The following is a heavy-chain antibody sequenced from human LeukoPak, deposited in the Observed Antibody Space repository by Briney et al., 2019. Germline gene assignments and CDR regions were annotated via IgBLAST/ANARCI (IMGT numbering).Heavy chain of an antibody. Sequence: GGSLRLSCAASGFTFSSYGMHWVRQAPGKGLEWVAVISYDGSNKYYADSVKGRFTISRDNFKNTLYLQMNSLRAEDTAVYYCAKQRSSSWFGTTFDYWGQGTLVTVSS. CDR2: ISYDGSNK. J-gene: IGHJ4*02. CDR3: AKQRSSSWFGTTFDY. D-gene: IGHD6-13*01. CDR1: GFTFSSYG. V-gene: IGHV3-30*18.